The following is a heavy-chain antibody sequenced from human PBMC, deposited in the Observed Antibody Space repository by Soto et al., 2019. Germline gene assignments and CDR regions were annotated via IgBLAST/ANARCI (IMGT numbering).Heavy chain of an antibody. CDR2: INPNSGGT. D-gene: IGHD3-22*01. J-gene: IGHJ4*02. CDR3: ARGAFQSSGYYYVLPFDY. V-gene: IGHV1-2*02. CDR1: GYTFTGYY. Sequence: ASVKVSCKASGYTFTGYYMHWVRQAPGQGLEWMGWINPNSGGTNYAQKFQGRVTMIRDTSISTAYMELSRLRSDNTAVYYCARGAFQSSGYYYVLPFDYWGQGTLVTVSS.